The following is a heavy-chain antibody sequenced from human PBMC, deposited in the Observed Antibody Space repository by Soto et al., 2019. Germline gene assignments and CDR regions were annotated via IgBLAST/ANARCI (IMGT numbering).Heavy chain of an antibody. V-gene: IGHV3-15*01. CDR1: GFTFSNAW. J-gene: IGHJ5*02. Sequence: GGSLRLSCAASGFTFSNAWMSWVRQAPGKGLEWVGRIKSKTDGGATDYAAPVKGRFTISRDDSKNTLYLQMNSLKTEDTAVYYCTTYDYSCSSTSCYMKDWFDPWGQGTLVTVSS. CDR3: TTYDYSCSSTSCYMKDWFDP. D-gene: IGHD2-2*02. CDR2: IKSKTDGGAT.